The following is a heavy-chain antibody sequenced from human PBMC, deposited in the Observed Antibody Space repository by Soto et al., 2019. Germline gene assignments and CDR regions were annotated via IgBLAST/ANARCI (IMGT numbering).Heavy chain of an antibody. J-gene: IGHJ4*02. CDR2: ISYDGSNK. CDR3: EREGGGIQLWLGYFDY. Sequence: QVQLVESGGGVVQPGRSLRLSCAASGFTFSSYAMHWVRQAPGKGLEWVAVISYDGSNKYYADSVKGRFTISRDNSKNTMYLQMNSLRAEETAVYYCEREGGGIQLWLGYFDYWGQGSLVTVSS. D-gene: IGHD5-18*01. CDR1: GFTFSSYA. V-gene: IGHV3-30-3*01.